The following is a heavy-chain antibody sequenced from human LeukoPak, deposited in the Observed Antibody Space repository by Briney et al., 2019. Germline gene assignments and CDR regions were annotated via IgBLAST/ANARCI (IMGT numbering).Heavy chain of an antibody. CDR2: INPIFHTS. J-gene: IGHJ4*02. V-gene: IGHV1-69*05. CDR3: ARGRTTGEFDY. CDR1: GGTFSSHA. Sequence: GASVKVSCKASGGTFSSHAISWVRQAPGQGLEWMGVINPIFHTSTYAKKFQGRLTITKDESMSTASMDLSSLISDDTAVYYCARGRTTGEFDYRGQGTLVTVSS. D-gene: IGHD4-11*01.